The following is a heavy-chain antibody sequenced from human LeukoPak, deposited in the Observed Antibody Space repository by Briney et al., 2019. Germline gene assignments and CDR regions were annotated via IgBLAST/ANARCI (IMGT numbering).Heavy chain of an antibody. V-gene: IGHV3-7*01. Sequence: PGGSLRLSCAASGFTFSSYLMSWVRQAPGKGLEWVANIKQDGSEKYYVDSVKGRFTISRDNAKNSLYLQMNSLRAEDTAVYYCARGSSWYVGNWGQGTLVTVSS. CDR3: ARGSSWYVGN. CDR2: IKQDGSEK. CDR1: GFTFSSYL. D-gene: IGHD6-13*01. J-gene: IGHJ4*02.